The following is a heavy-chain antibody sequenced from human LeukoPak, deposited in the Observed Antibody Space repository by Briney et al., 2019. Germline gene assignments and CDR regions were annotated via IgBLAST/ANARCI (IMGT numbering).Heavy chain of an antibody. V-gene: IGHV3-21*01. Sequence: GGSLRLSCAASGFTFSTYSINWVRQAPGKGLEWVSSISSSSTYIYYADSVKDRFTISRDNAKNSLYLQMNSLRAEDTAVYYCARVPYDFWSGYFDYWGQGTLVTVSS. J-gene: IGHJ4*02. CDR2: ISSSSTYI. CDR1: GFTFSTYS. D-gene: IGHD3-3*01. CDR3: ARVPYDFWSGYFDY.